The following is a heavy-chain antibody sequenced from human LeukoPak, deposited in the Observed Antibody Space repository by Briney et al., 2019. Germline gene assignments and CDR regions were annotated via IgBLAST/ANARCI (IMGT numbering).Heavy chain of an antibody. CDR3: AELGITMIGGV. Sequence: GGSLRLSCAASGFTFSSYWMHWVRQAPGKGLVWVSRINSDGSTTRYADSVKGRFTISRDNAKNSLYLQMNSLRAEDTAVYYCAELGITMIGGVWGKGTTVTISS. V-gene: IGHV3-74*01. D-gene: IGHD3-10*02. J-gene: IGHJ6*04. CDR2: INSDGSTT. CDR1: GFTFSSYW.